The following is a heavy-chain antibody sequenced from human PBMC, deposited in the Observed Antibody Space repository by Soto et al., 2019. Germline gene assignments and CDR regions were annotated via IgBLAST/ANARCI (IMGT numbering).Heavy chain of an antibody. J-gene: IGHJ4*02. CDR3: ARIPGWLQGFDS. CDR1: GFSLSTTGMR. Sequence: SGPTLVNPTQTLTLTCTFSGFSLSTTGMRVSWIRQPPGKALEWLVRIDWDDDKFYTTSLKTRLTISKDTSKNQVVLTMTNMDPVDTATYFCARIPGWLQGFDSWGQGTLVTVSS. CDR2: IDWDDDK. D-gene: IGHD6-19*01. V-gene: IGHV2-70*04.